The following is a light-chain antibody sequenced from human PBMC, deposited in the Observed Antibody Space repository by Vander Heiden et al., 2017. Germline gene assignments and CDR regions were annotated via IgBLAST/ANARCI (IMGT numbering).Light chain of an antibody. CDR1: QDISNY. J-gene: IGKJ4*01. CDR3: QQNDNLPPFT. Sequence: DIQMTQSPSSLSASVGDRVTITCQASQDISNYLNWYQQKPGKAPKLLIYDASNLETGVPSRFSGSGCGTDFTFTISSRQPEDIASYYCQQNDNLPPFTFGRGTKVEIK. CDR2: DAS. V-gene: IGKV1-33*01.